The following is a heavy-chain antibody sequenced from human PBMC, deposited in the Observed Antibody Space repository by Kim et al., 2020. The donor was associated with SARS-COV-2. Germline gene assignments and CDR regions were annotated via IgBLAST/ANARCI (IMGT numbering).Heavy chain of an antibody. Sequence: ASVKVSCKASGYTFTSYGISWVRQAPGQGLEWMGWISAYNGNTNYAQKLQGRVTMTTDTSTSTAYMELRSLRSDDTAVYYCARAATGIVVVPAATRSDYYYGMDVWGQGTTVTVSS. J-gene: IGHJ6*02. D-gene: IGHD2-2*01. CDR2: ISAYNGNT. CDR3: ARAATGIVVVPAATRSDYYYGMDV. CDR1: GYTFTSYG. V-gene: IGHV1-18*01.